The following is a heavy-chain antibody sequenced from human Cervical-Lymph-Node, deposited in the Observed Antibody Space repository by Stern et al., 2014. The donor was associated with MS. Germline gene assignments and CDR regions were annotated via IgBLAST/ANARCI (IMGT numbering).Heavy chain of an antibody. CDR1: GYRFTTYW. Sequence: EVQLVQSGAEVKKPGESLNISCKASGYRFTTYWIGWVRQMPGKGLEWMGILYPGDSETTYSPSFQGQVTISADKSISTAYLQWSSLKASDTAMYYCVRPGYGLGSYYNDYGMDVWGQGTTVTVSS. J-gene: IGHJ6*02. CDR2: LYPGDSET. CDR3: VRPGYGLGSYYNDYGMDV. D-gene: IGHD3-10*01. V-gene: IGHV5-51*01.